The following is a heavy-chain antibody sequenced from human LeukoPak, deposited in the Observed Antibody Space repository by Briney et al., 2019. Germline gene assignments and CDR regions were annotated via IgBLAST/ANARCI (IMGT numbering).Heavy chain of an antibody. J-gene: IGHJ3*02. V-gene: IGHV3-23*01. D-gene: IGHD3-16*01. Sequence: PGGSLRLSCAASGFTFSSYAMSWVRQAPGKGLEWVSASGSGGSTYYADSVKGRFTISRDNSKNTLYLQMNSLRAEDAAVYYCARVGGLGAFDIWGQGTMATVSS. CDR3: ARVGGLGAFDI. CDR1: GFTFSSYA. CDR2: SGSGGST.